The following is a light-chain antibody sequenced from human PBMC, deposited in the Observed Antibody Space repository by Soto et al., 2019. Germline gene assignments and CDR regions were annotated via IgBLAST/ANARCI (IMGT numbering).Light chain of an antibody. V-gene: IGKV3-20*01. CDR2: GAS. CDR1: QSVSSSY. Sequence: EIVLTQSPGTLSLSPGERATLSCRASQSVSSSYLAWYQQKPGQAPRLLIYGASSRATGIPDRFSGSGSGTDFTLTISSLQAEDVAVYYCQQYYSIPPTFGGGTKVDNK. J-gene: IGKJ4*01. CDR3: QQYYSIPPT.